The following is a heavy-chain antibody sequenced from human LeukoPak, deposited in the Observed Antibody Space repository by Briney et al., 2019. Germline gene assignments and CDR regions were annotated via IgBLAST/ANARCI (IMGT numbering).Heavy chain of an antibody. CDR3: ARGSSGDYSVSGSAWFDP. J-gene: IGHJ5*02. CDR1: GYTFTNYD. CDR2: MNPNSGNT. D-gene: IGHD3-10*01. Sequence: GGSVKVSCKASGYTFTNYDINWVRLATGQGLEWMGWMNPNSGNTGYAQKFQGRVTMTRNTSVSTAYMDLSSLRSEDTAVYYCARGSSGDYSVSGSAWFDPWGQGTLVTVSS. V-gene: IGHV1-8*01.